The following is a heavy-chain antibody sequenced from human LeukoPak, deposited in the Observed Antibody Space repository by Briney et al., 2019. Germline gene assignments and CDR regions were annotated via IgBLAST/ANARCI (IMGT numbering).Heavy chain of an antibody. CDR3: ARRSSGWYGQDAFDI. V-gene: IGHV4-39*01. J-gene: IGHJ3*02. Sequence: PSETLSLTCTVSGGSIRSSSYYWGWIRQPPGKGLEWIGSIYYSGSTYYNPSLKSRVTISVDTSKNQFSLKLSSVTAADTAVYYCARRSSGWYGQDAFDIWGQGTMVTVSS. D-gene: IGHD6-19*01. CDR2: IYYSGST. CDR1: GGSIRSSSYY.